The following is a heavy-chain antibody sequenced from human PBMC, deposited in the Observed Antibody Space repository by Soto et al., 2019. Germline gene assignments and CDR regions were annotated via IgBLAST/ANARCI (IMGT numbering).Heavy chain of an antibody. V-gene: IGHV4-59*05. CDR3: ARQKWFGELDYYYYGMDV. J-gene: IGHJ6*02. D-gene: IGHD3-10*01. CDR1: GGSISSYY. CDR2: IYYSGST. Sequence: SETLSLTCTVSGGSISSYYWSWIRQPPGKGLEWIGSIYYSGSTYYNPSLKSRVTISVDTSKNQFSLKLSSVTAADTAVYYCARQKWFGELDYYYYGMDVCGQGTTVTVSS.